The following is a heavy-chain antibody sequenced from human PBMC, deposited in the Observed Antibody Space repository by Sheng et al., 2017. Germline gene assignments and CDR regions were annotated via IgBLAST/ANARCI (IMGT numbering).Heavy chain of an antibody. V-gene: IGHV4-4*02. CDR3: VREPSGRLAFDV. CDR1: GDSISNNFW. J-gene: IGHJ3*01. CDR2: TMYGGNT. Sequence: QVHLQESGPGLVKPSGTLSLTCVVSGDSISNNFWWSWVRQPPGKGLEWIGETMYGGNTNYNPSLKSRVIMSIDKSKDQISLKLTSVTTADTAVYYCVREPSGRLAFDVWAKGQWSPSLQ.